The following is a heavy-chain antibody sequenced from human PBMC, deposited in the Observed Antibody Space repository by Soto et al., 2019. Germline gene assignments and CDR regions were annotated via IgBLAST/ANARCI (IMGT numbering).Heavy chain of an antibody. Sequence: SETLSLTCAVYGGSFSGYYWSWIRQPPGKGLEWIREINHSGSTNYNPSLKSRVTISVDTSKNQFSLKLSSVTAADTAVYYCARGGGYSYGPPYYYYMDVWGKGTTVTVSS. CDR3: ARGGGYSYGPPYYYYMDV. V-gene: IGHV4-34*01. CDR2: INHSGST. CDR1: GGSFSGYY. D-gene: IGHD5-18*01. J-gene: IGHJ6*03.